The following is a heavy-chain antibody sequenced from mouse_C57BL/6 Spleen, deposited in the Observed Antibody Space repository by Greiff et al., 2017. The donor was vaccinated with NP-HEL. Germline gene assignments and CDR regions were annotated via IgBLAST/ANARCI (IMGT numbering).Heavy chain of an antibody. V-gene: IGHV5-12*01. CDR3: ASSYYGSSHYYYAMDY. CDR2: ISNGGGST. CDR1: GFTFSDYY. Sequence: EVKLMESGGGLVQPGGSLKLSCAASGFTFSDYYMYWVRQTPEKRLEWVAYISNGGGSTYYPDTVKGRFTISRDNAKNTLYLQMSRLKSEDTAMYYCASSYYGSSHYYYAMDYWGQGTSVTVSS. J-gene: IGHJ4*01. D-gene: IGHD1-1*01.